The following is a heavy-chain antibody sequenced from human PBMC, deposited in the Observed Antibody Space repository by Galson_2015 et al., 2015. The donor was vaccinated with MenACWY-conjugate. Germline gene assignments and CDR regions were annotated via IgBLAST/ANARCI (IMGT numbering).Heavy chain of an antibody. Sequence: FLRLSCAVSGFTFSRYWMHWVRQAPGKGLEWVADIKPDGSEKYYADSVKGRFTISRDNVKNSLYLQMNSLRAEDTAVYYCASEDYYYDSSSRRKLSMDYWGQGTLVTVSS. V-gene: IGHV3-7*03. CDR3: ASEDYYYDSSSRRKLSMDY. D-gene: IGHD3-22*01. J-gene: IGHJ4*02. CDR2: IKPDGSEK. CDR1: GFTFSRYW.